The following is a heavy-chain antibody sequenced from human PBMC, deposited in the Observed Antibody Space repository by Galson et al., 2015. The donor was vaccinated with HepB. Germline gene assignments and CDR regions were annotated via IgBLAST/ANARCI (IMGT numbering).Heavy chain of an antibody. J-gene: IGHJ5*02. D-gene: IGHD3-10*01. CDR1: GDSVSSSTAS. V-gene: IGHV6-1*01. CDR2: TYYRSKWLT. CDR3: SRDMEA. Sequence: CAISGDSVSSSTASWNWLRQSPSRGLEWLGRTYYRSKWLTESAASVRSRISINPETSKNQSSLQLASVTPDDTAIYYCSRDMEAWGQGTRVTVSS.